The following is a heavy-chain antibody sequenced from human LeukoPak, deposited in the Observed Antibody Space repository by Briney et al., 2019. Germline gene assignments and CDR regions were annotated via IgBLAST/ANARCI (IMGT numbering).Heavy chain of an antibody. V-gene: IGHV1-2*02. CDR1: GYTFTLYH. CDR2: INPNSGGT. D-gene: IGHD6-13*01. Sequence: ASVKVSCKASGYTFTLYHMHWVRQAPGQGLEWMGCINPNSGGTNYAQKFQGRVTMTRDTSISTAYMELSRLRSDDTAVYYCARGYPLSTTAAGTYFQHWGQGTLVTVSS. J-gene: IGHJ1*01. CDR3: ARGYPLSTTAAGTYFQH.